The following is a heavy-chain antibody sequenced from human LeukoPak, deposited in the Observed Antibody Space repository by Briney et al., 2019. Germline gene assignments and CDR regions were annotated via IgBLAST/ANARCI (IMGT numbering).Heavy chain of an antibody. CDR3: ARLSGGDYYDSSGYFDY. CDR2: IDYSGST. V-gene: IGHV4-39*01. CDR1: GGSISSSSYY. Sequence: PSETLSLTCTVSGGSISSSSYYWGWIRQPPGKGLEWIGSIDYSGSTYYIPSLKSRVTISVDTSKNQFSLKLSSVTAADTAVYYCARLSGGDYYDSSGYFDYWGQGTLVTVSS. D-gene: IGHD3-22*01. J-gene: IGHJ4*02.